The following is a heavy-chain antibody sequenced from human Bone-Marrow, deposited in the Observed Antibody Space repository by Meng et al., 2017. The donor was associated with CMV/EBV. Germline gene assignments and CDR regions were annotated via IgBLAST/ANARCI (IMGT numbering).Heavy chain of an antibody. CDR2: ISDSGRIM. CDR3: ARDNSAVASDY. CDR1: GFTFSRYE. Sequence: LSLTCAASGFTFSRYEMNWVRQAPGKGLEWVSYISDSGRIMYADSVKGRFTISRDNARNSLFLQLNSLRVEDTAVYYCARDNSAVASDYWGQGTLVTVSS. J-gene: IGHJ4*02. D-gene: IGHD6-19*01. V-gene: IGHV3-48*03.